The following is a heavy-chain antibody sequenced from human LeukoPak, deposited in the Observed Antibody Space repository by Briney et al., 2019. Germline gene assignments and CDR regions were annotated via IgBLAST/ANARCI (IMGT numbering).Heavy chain of an antibody. D-gene: IGHD5-24*01. CDR2: ISSSSSYI. V-gene: IGHV3-21*01. J-gene: IGHJ3*02. CDR1: GVTFSSYS. CDR3: ARVRRDGYNYGDAFDI. Sequence: PGGTLRLSCAASGVTFSSYSMNWVRQAPGKGLEWVSSISSSSSYIYYADSVKGRFTISRDNAKNSLYLQMNSLRAGDTAGHYCARVRRDGYNYGDAFDIWGRGTMVTVS.